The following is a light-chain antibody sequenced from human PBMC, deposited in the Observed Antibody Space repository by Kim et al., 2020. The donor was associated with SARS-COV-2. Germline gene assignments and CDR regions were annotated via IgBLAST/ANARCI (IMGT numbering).Light chain of an antibody. V-gene: IGKV3-20*01. CDR3: QQYGSSPPVT. CDR2: AAS. Sequence: PGERATLSCRASQSVSRSYLAWYQQKPGQAPMRLIYAASSRAPGIPDRFSGSGSGTDFTLTISRLEPEDFAVYYCQQYGSSPPVTFGQGTRLEIK. J-gene: IGKJ5*01. CDR1: QSVSRSY.